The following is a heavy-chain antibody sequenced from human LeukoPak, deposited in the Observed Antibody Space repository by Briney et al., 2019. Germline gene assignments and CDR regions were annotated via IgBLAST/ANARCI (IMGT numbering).Heavy chain of an antibody. J-gene: IGHJ4*02. CDR3: ARELSY. CDR2: IYTSGTT. V-gene: IGHV4-61*02. CDR1: GDSITNSNYY. Sequence: SQTLSLTCTVSGDSITNSNYYWTWIRQPAGKGLEWIGRIYTSGTTNYNPSLQSRVTISLDTPKNQFSLKLNSVTAADTAVYYCARELSYWGQGTLVTVSS. D-gene: IGHD2/OR15-2a*01.